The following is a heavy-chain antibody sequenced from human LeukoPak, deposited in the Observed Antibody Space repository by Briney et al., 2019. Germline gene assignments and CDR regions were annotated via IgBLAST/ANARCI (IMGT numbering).Heavy chain of an antibody. Sequence: SQTLSLTCAISGDSVSSNSAAWNWIRQSPSRGLEWLGRTYYRSKWYNDYAVSVKSRITINPDTSKNQFSLQLNSVTPEDTAVYYCANLGWEYYDILTGPRFNYWGQGTLVTVSS. D-gene: IGHD3-9*01. CDR3: ANLGWEYYDILTGPRFNY. CDR1: GDSVSSNSAA. V-gene: IGHV6-1*01. J-gene: IGHJ4*02. CDR2: TYYRSKWYN.